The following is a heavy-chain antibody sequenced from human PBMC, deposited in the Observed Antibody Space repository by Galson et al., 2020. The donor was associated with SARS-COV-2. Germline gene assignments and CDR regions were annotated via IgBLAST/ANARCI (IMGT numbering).Heavy chain of an antibody. CDR3: ARDSYYDILTGYYREPNWFDP. CDR1: GFTFSSYS. D-gene: IGHD3-9*01. CDR2: ISSSSSSTI. J-gene: IGHJ5*02. V-gene: IGHV3-48*02. Sequence: GESLKISCAASGFTFSSYSMNWVRQAPGKGLEWVSYISSSSSSTIYYADSVKGRFTISRDNAKNSLYLQMNSLRDEDTAVYYCARDSYYDILTGYYREPNWFDPWGQGTLVTVSS.